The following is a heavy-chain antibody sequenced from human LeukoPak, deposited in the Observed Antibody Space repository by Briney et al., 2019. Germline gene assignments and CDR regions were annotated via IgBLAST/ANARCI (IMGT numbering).Heavy chain of an antibody. CDR2: ISAYNGNT. D-gene: IGHD1-26*01. J-gene: IGHJ6*03. V-gene: IGHV1-18*01. CDR1: GYTFTSYG. Sequence: GASVKVSCKASGYTFTSYGISWVRQAPGQGLEWMGWISAYNGNTNYAQTLQGRVTMTTDTSTSTAYMELRSLRSDDTAVYYCARDQSDSGSYYYYYYMDVWGKGTTVTVSS. CDR3: ARDQSDSGSYYYYYYMDV.